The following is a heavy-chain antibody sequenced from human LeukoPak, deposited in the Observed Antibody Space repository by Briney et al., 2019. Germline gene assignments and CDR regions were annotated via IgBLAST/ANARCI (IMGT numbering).Heavy chain of an antibody. V-gene: IGHV1-18*01. D-gene: IGHD2-2*01. J-gene: IGHJ6*02. CDR3: ARGYDIVVVPAAQPTRHYYYYYGMDV. CDR2: ISAYNGNT. CDR1: GYTFTSYG. Sequence: AASVRVSSKASGYTFTSYGISGVRQAPGQGLEWMGWISAYNGNTNYAQKLQGRVTMTTDTSTSTAYMELRSLRSDDTAVYCCARGYDIVVVPAAQPTRHYYYYYGMDVWGQGTTVTVSS.